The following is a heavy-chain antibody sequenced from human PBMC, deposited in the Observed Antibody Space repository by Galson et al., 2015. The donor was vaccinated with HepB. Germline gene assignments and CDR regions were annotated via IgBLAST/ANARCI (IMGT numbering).Heavy chain of an antibody. CDR2: IHSGGST. J-gene: IGHJ4*02. D-gene: IGHD3-16*02. Sequence: SLRLSCAASGFTVSSNYMSWVRQAPGKGLEWVSVIHSGGSTYYADSVKGRFTISRDNSKNTLYLQMNSLRAEDTAVYYCARSPPYDYVWGSYRHFDYWGQGTLVTVSS. V-gene: IGHV3-66*01. CDR1: GFTVSSNY. CDR3: ARSPPYDYVWGSYRHFDY.